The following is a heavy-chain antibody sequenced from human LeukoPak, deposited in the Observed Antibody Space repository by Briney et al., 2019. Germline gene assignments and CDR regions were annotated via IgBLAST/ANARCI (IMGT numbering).Heavy chain of an antibody. Sequence: GGSLRLSCAASGFTFDDYAMHWVRQAPGKGLEWVSGISWNSGSIAYADSVKGRFTISRDNAKNSLYLQMNSLRAEDTALYYCASGGIYYGAAFDFWGQGSLVTVSS. J-gene: IGHJ4*02. CDR3: ASGGIYYGAAFDF. CDR2: ISWNSGSI. V-gene: IGHV3-9*01. D-gene: IGHD1-26*01. CDR1: GFTFDDYA.